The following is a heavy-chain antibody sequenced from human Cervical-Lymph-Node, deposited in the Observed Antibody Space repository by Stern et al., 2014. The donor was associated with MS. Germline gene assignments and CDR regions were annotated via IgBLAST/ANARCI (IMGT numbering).Heavy chain of an antibody. J-gene: IGHJ4*02. CDR1: GLIFSDHY. D-gene: IGHD5-18*01. CDR3: ARIGYSDPDFDY. V-gene: IGHV3-72*01. CDR2: IRIKRNRYTT. Sequence: EVQLVESGGGLVQPGGSLRLSCAASGLIFSDHYMDWVRQAPGKGLEWVGRIRIKRNRYTTEYATSVKGRFTISRDDSKSSLYLQLNSLKTEDTAVYYCARIGYSDPDFDYWGQGTLVTVSP.